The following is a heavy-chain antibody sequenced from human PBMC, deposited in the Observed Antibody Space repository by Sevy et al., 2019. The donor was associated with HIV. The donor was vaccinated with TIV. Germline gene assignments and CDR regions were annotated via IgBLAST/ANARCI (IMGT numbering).Heavy chain of an antibody. Sequence: GGSLRLSCAASGFTVSSNYMSWVRRAPGKGLEWVSVIYSGGNTYYTDSVKGRFTISRDNSKNTLYLQMNSLRAEDTAVYYCARVGFDSSGYYNRGGYFDYWGQGTLVTVSS. CDR1: GFTVSSNY. V-gene: IGHV3-53*01. CDR2: IYSGGNT. CDR3: ARVGFDSSGYYNRGGYFDY. D-gene: IGHD3-22*01. J-gene: IGHJ4*02.